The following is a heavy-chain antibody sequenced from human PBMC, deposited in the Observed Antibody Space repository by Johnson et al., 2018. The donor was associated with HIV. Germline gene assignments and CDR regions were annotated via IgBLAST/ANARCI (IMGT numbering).Heavy chain of an antibody. J-gene: IGHJ3*02. CDR3: ARDRAWGDNVVVAAYGAFDI. Sequence: QVRLVESGGGVAQPGRSLRLSCAASGFTFSSYGMHWVRQAPGKGLEWVAIIWYDGNNKYYADSVKGRFTISRDNSKNTLYLQMNSLRAEDTDVYYCARDRAWGDNVVVAAYGAFDIWGQGTMVTVSS. CDR2: IWYDGNNK. V-gene: IGHV3-33*01. CDR1: GFTFSSYG. D-gene: IGHD2-15*01.